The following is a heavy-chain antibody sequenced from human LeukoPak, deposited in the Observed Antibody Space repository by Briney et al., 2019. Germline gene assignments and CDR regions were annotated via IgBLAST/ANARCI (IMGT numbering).Heavy chain of an antibody. CDR1: GGSISRGDYY. CDR3: AGDSYYYYYMDV. V-gene: IGHV4-30-4*01. CDR2: IYYRGST. J-gene: IGHJ6*03. Sequence: SQTLSLTCTVSGGSISRGDYYWSWIRQPPGKGLEGIGYIYYRGSTYYNPSLKSRVTLSVDTSKNQFSLRLSSVTAADTAMYYCAGDSYYYYYMDVWGRGTTVTVSS.